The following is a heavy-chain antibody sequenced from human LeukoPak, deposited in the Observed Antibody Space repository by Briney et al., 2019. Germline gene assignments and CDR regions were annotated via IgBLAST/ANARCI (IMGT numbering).Heavy chain of an antibody. J-gene: IGHJ4*02. V-gene: IGHV3-23*01. Sequence: PGGSLRLSCAASGFTFSSFALSWVRQAPGKGLEWVSSISGSGDSTYYMESVKGRFTISRDNSENTLYLQMNSLRAEDTAVYYCARVGGSYGIDHWGQGTLVTVSS. CDR1: GFTFSSFA. CDR3: ARVGGSYGIDH. CDR2: ISGSGDST. D-gene: IGHD3-10*01.